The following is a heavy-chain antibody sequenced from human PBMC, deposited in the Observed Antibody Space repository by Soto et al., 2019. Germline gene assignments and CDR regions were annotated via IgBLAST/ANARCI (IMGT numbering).Heavy chain of an antibody. J-gene: IGHJ6*02. CDR3: ASGGTYCGGDCFISPVYYYYGMDV. CDR1: GGTFSSYA. CDR2: IIPIFGTA. Sequence: QVQLVQSGAEVKKPGSSVKVSCKASGGTFSSYAISWVRQVPGQGLEWMGGIIPIFGTANYAQKFQGRVTITADESTSTAYMELSSLRSEDTAVYYCASGGTYCGGDCFISPVYYYYGMDVWGQGTTVTVSS. V-gene: IGHV1-69*01. D-gene: IGHD2-21*02.